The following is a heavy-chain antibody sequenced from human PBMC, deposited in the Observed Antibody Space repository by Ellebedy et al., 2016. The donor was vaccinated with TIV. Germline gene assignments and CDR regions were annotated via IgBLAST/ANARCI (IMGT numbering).Heavy chain of an antibody. Sequence: GESLKISXKGSGYSFTSYWIGWVRQMPGKGLEWMGIIYPGDSDTRYSPSFQGQVTISADKSISTAYLQWSSLKASDTAMYYCARGARDGYNYGWFDPWGQGTLVTVSS. CDR3: ARGARDGYNYGWFDP. CDR1: GYSFTSYW. CDR2: IYPGDSDT. V-gene: IGHV5-51*01. J-gene: IGHJ5*02. D-gene: IGHD5-24*01.